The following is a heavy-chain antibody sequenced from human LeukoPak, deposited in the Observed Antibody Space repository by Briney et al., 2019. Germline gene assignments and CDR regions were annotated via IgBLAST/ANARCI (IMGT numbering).Heavy chain of an antibody. V-gene: IGHV4-39*01. CDR1: DGSISSSSYY. CDR3: ANYCSSSSCHIRRAFDI. Sequence: SETLSLTCTVSDGSISSSSYYWGWIRQPPGKGLKWIGTIYYSGSTYYSPSLKSRVAISVDTSKNQFSLKLSSVTAADTAVYYCANYCSSSSCHIRRAFDIWGQGTMVTVSS. CDR2: IYYSGST. J-gene: IGHJ3*02. D-gene: IGHD2-2*02.